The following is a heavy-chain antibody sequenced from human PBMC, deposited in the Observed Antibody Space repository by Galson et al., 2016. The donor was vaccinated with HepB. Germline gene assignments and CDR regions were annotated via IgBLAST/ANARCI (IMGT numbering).Heavy chain of an antibody. D-gene: IGHD6-19*01. CDR2: IRGSGTGT. CDR1: GFSISIYS. V-gene: IGHV3-23*01. CDR3: AKIRLVGYNSGWGGSFDI. J-gene: IGHJ3*02. Sequence: SLRLSCAASGFSISIYSMNWVRQAPGKGLEWVSAIRGSGTGTYYTDSVKGRFTISRDNSKNTRYLQMNSLRAEDAAVYYCAKIRLVGYNSGWGGSFDIWGRGTMVTVSS.